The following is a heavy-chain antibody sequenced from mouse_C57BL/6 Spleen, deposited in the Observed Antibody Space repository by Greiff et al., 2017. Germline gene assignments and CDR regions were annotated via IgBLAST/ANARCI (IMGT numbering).Heavy chain of an antibody. CDR3: VRDDYYDCEGFAY. J-gene: IGHJ3*01. CDR2: IRSKSSNYAT. V-gene: IGHV10-3*01. Sequence: EVQLVESGGGLVQPKGSLKISCAASGFTFNTYAMHWVRQAPGKGLEWVARIRSKSSNYATSYAVKVKDRFTIYRDDTQSMIYLQRNNLETEDTDMYDSVRDDYYDCEGFAYWGQGTLVTVSA. D-gene: IGHD2-4*01. CDR1: GFTFNTYA.